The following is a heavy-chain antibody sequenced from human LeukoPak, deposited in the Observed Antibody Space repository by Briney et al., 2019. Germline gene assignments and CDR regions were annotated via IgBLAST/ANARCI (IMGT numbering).Heavy chain of an antibody. Sequence: SETLSLTCTVSGGSISSSGYYWGWIRQPPGKGLEWIGSIYDSGSTYYNPSLKSRVTISVDTSKNQFSLKLSSVTAADTAVYYCAREPTRENWFDPWGQGTLVTVSS. V-gene: IGHV4-39*07. CDR1: GGSISSSGYY. D-gene: IGHD4-11*01. J-gene: IGHJ5*02. CDR2: IYDSGST. CDR3: AREPTRENWFDP.